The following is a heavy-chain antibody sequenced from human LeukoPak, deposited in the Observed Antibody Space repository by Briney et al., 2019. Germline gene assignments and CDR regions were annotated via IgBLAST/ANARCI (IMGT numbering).Heavy chain of an antibody. CDR1: GYTFTSYY. V-gene: IGHV1-46*01. D-gene: IGHD6-13*01. CDR2: INPSGGST. J-gene: IGHJ4*02. Sequence: ASVKVSCKASGYTFTSYYMHWVRQAPGRGLEWMGIINPSGGSTSYAQKFQGRVTVTRDTSTSTVYMELSSLRSEDTAVYYCASSPPYSSSWYYFDYWGQGTLVTVSS. CDR3: ASSPPYSSSWYYFDY.